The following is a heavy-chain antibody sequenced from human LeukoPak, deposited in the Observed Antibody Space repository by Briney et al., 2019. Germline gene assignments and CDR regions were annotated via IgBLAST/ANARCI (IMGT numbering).Heavy chain of an antibody. CDR3: ARLSNFEENYYYMDV. Sequence: SETLSLTCTVSGDSIRSSYWSWIRQSPGKGLEWIGYISTSGNTNYNPSLKSRVSISIDTSKNQFSLKLSSVTAADTDVYYCARLSNFEENYYYMDVWAKGTTVPVSS. V-gene: IGHV4-4*09. CDR1: GDSIRSSY. CDR2: ISTSGNT. J-gene: IGHJ6*03. D-gene: IGHD3-9*01.